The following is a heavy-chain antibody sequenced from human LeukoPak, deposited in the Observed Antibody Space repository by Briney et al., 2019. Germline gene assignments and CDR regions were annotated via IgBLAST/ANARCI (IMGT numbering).Heavy chain of an antibody. CDR3: ARHLNYDFWSGYYMGEDEYNWFDP. V-gene: IGHV4-39*01. D-gene: IGHD3-3*01. CDR1: GGSISSSSYY. Sequence: SETLSLTCTVSGGSISSSSYYWGWIRQPPGKGLEWIGSIYYSGSTYYNPSLKSRVTISVDTSKNQFSLKLSSVTAADTAVYYCARHLNYDFWSGYYMGEDEYNWFDPWGQGTLVTVSS. J-gene: IGHJ5*02. CDR2: IYYSGST.